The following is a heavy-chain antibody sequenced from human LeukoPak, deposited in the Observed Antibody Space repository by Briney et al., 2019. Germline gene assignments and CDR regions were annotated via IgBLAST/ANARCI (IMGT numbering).Heavy chain of an antibody. CDR2: ISAYNGNT. D-gene: IGHD3-22*01. V-gene: IGHV1-18*01. CDR3: ARDFSQDYYDSSGYLRPFDY. Sequence: ASVTVSFTASGYTFTIYGISWVRQAPGQGLEWMGWISAYNGNTNYAQKLQGRVTMTTDTSTSTAYMELRSLRSDDTAVYYCARDFSQDYYDSSGYLRPFDYWGQGTLVTVSS. J-gene: IGHJ4*02. CDR1: GYTFTIYG.